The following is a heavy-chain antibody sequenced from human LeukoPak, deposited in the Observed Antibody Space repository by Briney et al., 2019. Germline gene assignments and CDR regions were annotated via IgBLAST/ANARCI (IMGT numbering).Heavy chain of an antibody. CDR1: GGSFSSYY. Sequence: SETLSLTCAVSGGSFSSYYWSWIRQPPGKGLEWIGDINYSGSTNYNPSLKSRVTISVDTSKNQFSLKLSSVTAADTALYYCARDPSSVRGHYFVYWGQGTLVTVSS. V-gene: IGHV4-59*12. CDR2: INYSGST. J-gene: IGHJ4*02. D-gene: IGHD6-19*01. CDR3: ARDPSSVRGHYFVY.